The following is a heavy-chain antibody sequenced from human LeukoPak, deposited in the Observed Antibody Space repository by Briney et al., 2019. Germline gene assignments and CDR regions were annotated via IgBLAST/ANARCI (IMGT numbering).Heavy chain of an antibody. J-gene: IGHJ4*02. CDR2: INHSGST. CDR3: AREATGTTLKDY. Sequence: SETLSLTCAVYGGSFSGYYWSWIRQPPGKGLEWIGEINHSGSTNYNPSLKSRVTISVDTSKNQFSLKLSSVTAADTAVYYCAREATGTTLKDYWGQGTPVTVSS. D-gene: IGHD1-1*01. CDR1: GGSFSGYY. V-gene: IGHV4-34*01.